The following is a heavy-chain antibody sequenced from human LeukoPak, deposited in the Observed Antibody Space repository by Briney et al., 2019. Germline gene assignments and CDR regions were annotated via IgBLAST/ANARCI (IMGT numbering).Heavy chain of an antibody. Sequence: GGSLRLSCAASGFTFRSHWMMWVRQTPGKGLEWVANIKQDGSVKQYVDSVKGRFTISRDNAKNSLYLQMDSLRAEDTAVYYCAKFSRAADSYWGQGTLVTVSS. D-gene: IGHD2-15*01. V-gene: IGHV3-7*01. CDR1: GFTFRSHW. CDR2: IKQDGSVK. J-gene: IGHJ4*02. CDR3: AKFSRAADSY.